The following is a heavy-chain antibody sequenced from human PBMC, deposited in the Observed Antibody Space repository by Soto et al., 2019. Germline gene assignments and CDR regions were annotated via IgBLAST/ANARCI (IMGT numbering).Heavy chain of an antibody. D-gene: IGHD3-3*01. CDR3: AHTPGGYYALRGVDLDY. V-gene: IGHV4-34*01. Sequence: QVQLQQWGAGLLQPSETLSLTCGVSGGSSSPYYWSWIRQPPGKGLAWIGEINHSGSTSYNPSLKSRVTLSADTSRNQFSLKLASVTAADTAVYYCAHTPGGYYALRGVDLDYWGRGTLVTVSS. CDR2: INHSGST. CDR1: GGSSSPYY. J-gene: IGHJ4*02.